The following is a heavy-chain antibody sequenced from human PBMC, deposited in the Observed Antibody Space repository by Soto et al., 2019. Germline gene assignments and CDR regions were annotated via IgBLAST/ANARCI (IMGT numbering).Heavy chain of an antibody. CDR1: GYTFTSYG. Sequence: ASVKVSCKASGYTFTSYGISWVRQAPGQGLEWMGWISAYNGNTNYAQKLQGRVTITADESTSTAYMELSSLRSEDTAVYYCARSSSGYFDYWGQGTLVTVSS. CDR3: ARSSSGYFDY. V-gene: IGHV1-18*01. D-gene: IGHD6-6*01. CDR2: ISAYNGNT. J-gene: IGHJ4*02.